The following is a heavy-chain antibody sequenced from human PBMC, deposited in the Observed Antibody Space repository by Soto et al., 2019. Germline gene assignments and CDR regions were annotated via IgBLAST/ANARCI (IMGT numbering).Heavy chain of an antibody. V-gene: IGHV4-31*03. CDR2: IYYSGST. CDR3: ARGRAPDSSGLEDAFDI. J-gene: IGHJ3*02. CDR1: GGSISSGGYY. D-gene: IGHD3-22*01. Sequence: QVQLQESGPGLVKPSQTLSLTCTVSGGSISSGGYYWSWIRQHPGKGLEWIGYIYYSGSTYYNPSLKSRVTISVDTSKNQFSLKLSSVTAADTAVYYCARGRAPDSSGLEDAFDIWGQGTMVTVSS.